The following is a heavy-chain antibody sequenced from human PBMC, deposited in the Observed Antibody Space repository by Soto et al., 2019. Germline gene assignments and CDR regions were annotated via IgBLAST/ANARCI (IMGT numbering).Heavy chain of an antibody. Sequence: SETLSLTCAVYGGSFSGYYWSWIRQPPGKGLEWIGEINHSGSTNYNPSLKSRVTISVDTSKNQFSLKLSSVTAADTAVYYCARGWSSTSSLGYYYMDVWGKGTTVTVSS. CDR1: GGSFSGYY. J-gene: IGHJ6*03. CDR3: ARGWSSTSSLGYYYMDV. V-gene: IGHV4-34*01. CDR2: INHSGST. D-gene: IGHD2-2*01.